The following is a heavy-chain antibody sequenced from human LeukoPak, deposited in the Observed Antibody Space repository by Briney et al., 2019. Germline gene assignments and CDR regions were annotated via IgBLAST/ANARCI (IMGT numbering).Heavy chain of an antibody. J-gene: IGHJ4*02. CDR2: ISSSGSTI. V-gene: IGHV3-48*03. D-gene: IGHD6-13*01. Sequence: GGSLRLSCAASGFTFSSYEMSWVRQAPGKGLEWVSYISSSGSTIYYADSVKGRFTISRDNAKNSLYLQMNSLRAEDTAVYYCASNSLELAYYFDYWGQGTLVTVSS. CDR1: GFTFSSYE. CDR3: ASNSLELAYYFDY.